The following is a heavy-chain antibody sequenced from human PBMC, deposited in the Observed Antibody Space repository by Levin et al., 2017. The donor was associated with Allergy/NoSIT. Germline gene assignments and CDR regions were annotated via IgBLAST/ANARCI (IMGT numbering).Heavy chain of an antibody. CDR1: GFTFSSYE. D-gene: IGHD3-3*01. J-gene: IGHJ3*02. CDR3: ARALGYGGSILEWSPTDAFDI. V-gene: IGHV3-48*03. CDR2: ISSSGSTI. Sequence: GESLKISCAASGFTFSSYEMNWVRQAPGKGLEWVSYISSSGSTIYYADSVKGRFTISRDNAKNSLYLQMNSLRAEDTAVYYCARALGYGGSILEWSPTDAFDIWGQGTMVTVSS.